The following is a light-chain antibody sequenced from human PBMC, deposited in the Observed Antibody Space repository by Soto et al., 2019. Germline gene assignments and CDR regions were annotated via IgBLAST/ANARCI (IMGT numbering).Light chain of an antibody. J-gene: IGLJ2*01. CDR1: SSDVGRYNL. Sequence: QSALTQPASVSGSPGQSITISCTGTSSDVGRYNLVSWYQQHPGKAPQLMIYEVSKRPSGVSNRFSGSKSGNTASLTISGLQAEDEADYYCCSYAGSSSVVFGGGTKLTVL. CDR3: CSYAGSSSVV. CDR2: EVS. V-gene: IGLV2-23*02.